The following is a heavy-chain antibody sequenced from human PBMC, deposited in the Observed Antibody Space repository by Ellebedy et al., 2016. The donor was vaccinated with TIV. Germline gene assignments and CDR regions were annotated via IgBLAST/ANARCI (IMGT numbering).Heavy chain of an antibody. J-gene: IGHJ4*02. CDR2: FYHTGAS. Sequence: SETLSLTXSVSGVSISSYYWNWIRQPPGKGLEWIGYFYHTGASKYNPSLKSRVTMSVDTSKNQFSLKLNSVTAADTAVYYCARAIIAPRPYYFDSWGQGALVTVSS. CDR3: ARAIIAPRPYYFDS. D-gene: IGHD6-6*01. V-gene: IGHV4-59*01. CDR1: GVSISSYY.